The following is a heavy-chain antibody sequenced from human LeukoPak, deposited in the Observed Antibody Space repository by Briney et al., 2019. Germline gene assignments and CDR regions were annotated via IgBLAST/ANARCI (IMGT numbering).Heavy chain of an antibody. CDR1: GFTFSISS. J-gene: IGHJ4*02. Sequence: GGSLRLSCAASGFTFSISSMNWVRQAPGKGLEWVSFISTSGTIYYADSVKGRFTISRDNAKNSLYLQMNSLRAEDTAVYYCARLTDYWGQGTLVTVSS. V-gene: IGHV3-48*01. CDR3: ARLTDY. CDR2: ISTSGTI.